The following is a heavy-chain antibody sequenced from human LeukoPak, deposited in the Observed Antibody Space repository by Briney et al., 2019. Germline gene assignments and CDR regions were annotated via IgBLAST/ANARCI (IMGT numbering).Heavy chain of an antibody. J-gene: IGHJ4*02. CDR1: GFTFSSYS. D-gene: IGHD3-10*01. CDR3: ARDLGFGDLIEDKPDDY. V-gene: IGHV3-48*04. Sequence: GGSLRLSCAASGFTFSSYSMNWVRQAPGKGLEWVSYISSSSSTIYYADSVKGRFTISRDNAKNSLYLQMNSLRAEDTAVYYCARDLGFGDLIEDKPDDYWGQGTLVTVSS. CDR2: ISSSSSTI.